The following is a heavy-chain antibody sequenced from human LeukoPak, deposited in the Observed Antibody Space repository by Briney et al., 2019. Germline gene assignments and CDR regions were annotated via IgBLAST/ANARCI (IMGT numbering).Heavy chain of an antibody. CDR3: ARHQYQLLEPAIDFDY. Sequence: ASVKVSCKASGGTFSSYAISWVRQAPGQGLEWMGGIIPIFGTANYAQKFQGRVTITRDESTRTAYLELSSLRSEDTAVYYCARHQYQLLEPAIDFDYWGQGTLATVSS. V-gene: IGHV1-69*05. CDR1: GGTFSSYA. CDR2: IIPIFGTA. J-gene: IGHJ4*02. D-gene: IGHD2-2*01.